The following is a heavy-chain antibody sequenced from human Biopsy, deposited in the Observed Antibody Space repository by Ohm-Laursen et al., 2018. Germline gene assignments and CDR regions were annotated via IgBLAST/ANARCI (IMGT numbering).Heavy chain of an antibody. CDR2: ITGGGNYI. CDR3: VSFLKDLNMAV. D-gene: IGHD2-15*01. Sequence: SLRLSCSASGVTLSGYAMNWVRQAPGKGLEWVSSITGGGNYINYADSVRGRFTISRDNSKNSVYLVMSSLRAEDTAVYYCVSFLKDLNMAVWGQGTTVTVSS. J-gene: IGHJ6*02. CDR1: GVTLSGYA. V-gene: IGHV3-21*06.